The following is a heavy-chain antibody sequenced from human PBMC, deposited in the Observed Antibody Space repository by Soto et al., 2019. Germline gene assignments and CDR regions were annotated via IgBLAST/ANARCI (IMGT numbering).Heavy chain of an antibody. J-gene: IGHJ5*02. CDR2: ISYDGSNK. V-gene: IGHV3-30*18. D-gene: IGHD6-13*01. Sequence: PGGSLRLSCAASGFTFSSYGMHWVRQAPGKGLEWVAVISYDGSNKYYADSVKGRFTISRDNSKNTLYLQMNSLRAEDTAVYYCAKGGEQQPTDPWGQGTLVTVSS. CDR1: GFTFSSYG. CDR3: AKGGEQQPTDP.